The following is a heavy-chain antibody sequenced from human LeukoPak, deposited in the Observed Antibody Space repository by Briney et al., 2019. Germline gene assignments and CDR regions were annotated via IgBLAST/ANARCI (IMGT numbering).Heavy chain of an antibody. CDR3: ARESIAVAGTAGY. CDR1: GGSISSYY. CDR2: IYYSGST. D-gene: IGHD6-19*01. Sequence: SETLSLTCTVSGGSISSYYWSWIRQPPGKGLEWIGYIYYSGSTNYNPSLKSRVTISVDTSKNQFSLKLSSVTAADTAVYYCARESIAVAGTAGYWGQGTLVTVSS. V-gene: IGHV4-59*01. J-gene: IGHJ4*02.